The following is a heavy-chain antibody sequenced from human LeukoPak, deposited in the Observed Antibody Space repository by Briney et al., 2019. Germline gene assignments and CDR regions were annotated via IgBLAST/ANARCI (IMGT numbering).Heavy chain of an antibody. Sequence: GGSLRLSCAASGFTFSSYDMHWVRHATGKGLEWVSAIGTAGDTYYPGSVKGRFTISRENAKNSLYLQMNSLRAEDTAVYYCARVDGYNSFDYWGQGTLVTVSS. J-gene: IGHJ4*02. V-gene: IGHV3-13*01. CDR3: ARVDGYNSFDY. CDR1: GFTFSSYD. D-gene: IGHD5-24*01. CDR2: IGTAGDT.